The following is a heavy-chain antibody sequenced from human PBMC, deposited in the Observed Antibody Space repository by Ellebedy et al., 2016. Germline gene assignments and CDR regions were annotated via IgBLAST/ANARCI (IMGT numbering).Heavy chain of an antibody. CDR3: AREKDYEGSGGDAFDI. CDR1: GYTFTSYY. CDR2: INPSGGST. Sequence: ASVKVSCXASGYTFTSYYMHWVRQAPGQGLEWMGIINPSGGSTSYAQKFQGRVTMTRDTSTSTVYMELSSLRSEDTAVYYCAREKDYEGSGGDAFDIWGQGTMVTVSS. V-gene: IGHV1-46*01. D-gene: IGHD3-16*01. J-gene: IGHJ3*02.